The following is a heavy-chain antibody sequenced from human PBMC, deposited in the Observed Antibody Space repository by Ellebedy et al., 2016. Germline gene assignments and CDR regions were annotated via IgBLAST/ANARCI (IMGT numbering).Heavy chain of an antibody. CDR1: GFTFSSYW. J-gene: IGHJ6*03. CDR3: ARGDSSSWNPFYYYYMDV. CDR2: INSDGSST. Sequence: GESLKISXAASGFTFSSYWMHWVRQAPGKGLVWVSRINSDGSSTSYADSVKGRFTISRDNAKNTLYLQMNSLRAEDTAVYYCARGDSSSWNPFYYYYMDVWGKGTTVTVSS. D-gene: IGHD6-13*01. V-gene: IGHV3-74*01.